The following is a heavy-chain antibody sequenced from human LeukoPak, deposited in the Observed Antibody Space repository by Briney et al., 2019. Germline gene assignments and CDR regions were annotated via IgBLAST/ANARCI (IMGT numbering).Heavy chain of an antibody. D-gene: IGHD3/OR15-3a*01. Sequence: SETLSLTCTVSGGSISSSSYYWGWIRQPPGKGLEWIGSIYYSGSTYYNPSLKSRVTISLDTSKNQFSLRLTSVTAADTAVYYCARQTGSGLFILPGGQGTLVTVSS. CDR1: GGSISSSSYY. J-gene: IGHJ4*02. CDR3: ARQTGSGLFILP. CDR2: IYYSGST. V-gene: IGHV4-39*01.